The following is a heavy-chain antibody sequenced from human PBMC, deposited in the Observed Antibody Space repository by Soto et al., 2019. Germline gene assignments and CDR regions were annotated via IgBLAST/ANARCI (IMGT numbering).Heavy chain of an antibody. CDR1: GFTFTSSA. CDR3: AAESSSSGAGPYYYGMDV. J-gene: IGHJ6*02. V-gene: IGHV1-58*02. D-gene: IGHD6-13*01. CDR2: IVVGSGNT. Sequence: QMQLVQSGPEVKKPGTSVKVSCKASGFTFTSSAMQWVRQARGQRLEWIGWIVVGSGNTNYAQKFQDGVTITGDMSTRPAYRERSSLRSEDTAVYYCAAESSSSGAGPYYYGMDVWGQGTTVTVSS.